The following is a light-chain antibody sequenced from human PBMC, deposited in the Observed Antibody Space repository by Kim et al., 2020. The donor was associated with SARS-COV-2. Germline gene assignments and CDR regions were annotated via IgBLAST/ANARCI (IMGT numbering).Light chain of an antibody. Sequence: LSPGDSATLSCRASQSVSSSYLAWYQQKPGQAPRLLIYGASSRATGIPDRFSGSGSGTDFTLTISRLEPEDFAVYYCQQYGSPPYTFGQGTKLEI. V-gene: IGKV3-20*01. CDR1: QSVSSSY. CDR2: GAS. J-gene: IGKJ2*01. CDR3: QQYGSPPYT.